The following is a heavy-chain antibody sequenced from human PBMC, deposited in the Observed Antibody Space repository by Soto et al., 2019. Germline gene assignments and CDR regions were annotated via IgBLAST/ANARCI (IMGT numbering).Heavy chain of an antibody. Sequence: QVQLQESGPGLVKPSQTLSLTCTVSGGSISSGGYYWSWIRQHPGKGLEWIGYIYYSGSTYYNPSLKSRVTISVDTSKNQFSLKLSSVTAAYTAVYYCARDFNCSGGSCSNNYFDYWGQGTLVTVSS. CDR1: GGSISSGGYY. D-gene: IGHD2-15*01. J-gene: IGHJ4*02. CDR2: IYYSGST. V-gene: IGHV4-31*03. CDR3: ARDFNCSGGSCSNNYFDY.